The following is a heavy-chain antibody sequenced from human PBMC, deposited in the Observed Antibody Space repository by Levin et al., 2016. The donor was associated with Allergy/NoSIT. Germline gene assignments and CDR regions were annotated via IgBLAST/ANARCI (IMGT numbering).Heavy chain of an antibody. Sequence: WIRQPPGKGLEWVAVISYDGSNKYYADSVKGRFTISRDNSKNTLYLQMNSLRAEDTAVYYCARDEGGLTGFGACFDYWGQGTLVTVSS. CDR3: ARDEGGLTGFGACFDY. J-gene: IGHJ4*02. CDR2: ISYDGSNK. D-gene: IGHD3-9*01. V-gene: IGHV3-30-3*01.